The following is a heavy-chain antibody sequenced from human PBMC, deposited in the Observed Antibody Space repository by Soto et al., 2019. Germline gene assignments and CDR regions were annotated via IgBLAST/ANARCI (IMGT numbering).Heavy chain of an antibody. D-gene: IGHD4-17*01. CDR3: AKDRGPYGDHYYGMDV. J-gene: IGHJ6*02. CDR1: EVPFSSYA. Sequence: RSRTLSCVAFEVPFSSYAMGWLRQAPGKGLEWVSAISGSGGSTYYADSVKGQFTISRDNSKNTLYLQMNSLRAEDTAVYYCAKDRGPYGDHYYGMDVWGQGTTVTVSS. CDR2: ISGSGGST. V-gene: IGHV3-23*01.